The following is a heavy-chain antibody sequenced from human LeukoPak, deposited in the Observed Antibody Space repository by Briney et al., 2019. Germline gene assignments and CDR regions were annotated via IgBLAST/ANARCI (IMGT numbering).Heavy chain of an antibody. D-gene: IGHD1-26*01. CDR3: ARLGMGAPYYFDH. V-gene: IGHV4-61*02. J-gene: IGHJ4*02. Sequence: SETLSLTCTVSGGSLSSLTYYWSWIRQPAGKGLDWIGRINTSGSINYNPSLKSRVTISVDTSKNQFSLRLSSVTAADTAVYYCARLGMGAPYYFDHWGQGILVTVSS. CDR1: GGSLSSLTYY. CDR2: INTSGSI.